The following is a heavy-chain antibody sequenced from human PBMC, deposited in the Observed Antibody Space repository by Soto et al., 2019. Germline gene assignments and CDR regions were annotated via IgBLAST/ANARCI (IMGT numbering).Heavy chain of an antibody. CDR3: ATQPGGGGY. J-gene: IGHJ4*02. V-gene: IGHV3-53*01. D-gene: IGHD3-10*01. Sequence: EVQLVESGGGLIQPGGSLRLSCAVSGFTVSNNYMSWVRQAPGKGLEGVSVIYSGGYTAYGDSVKGRFTISRDNSKNTPYLQMNRRGAAAPAVFYWATQPGGGGYWGQGTLVTVSS. CDR2: IYSGGYT. CDR1: GFTVSNNY.